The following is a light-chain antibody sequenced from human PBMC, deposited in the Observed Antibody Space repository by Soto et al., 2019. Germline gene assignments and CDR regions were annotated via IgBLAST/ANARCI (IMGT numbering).Light chain of an antibody. V-gene: IGLV1-51*02. J-gene: IGLJ1*01. CDR3: GTWDSSLSEV. Sequence: QSVLTQPPSVSAAPGQKVTISCSGSSSNIGNNYVSWYQQLPGTAPKLLIYENNKRPSGIPDRFSGSKSGTSATLGITGLQTGDEADYYCGTWDSSLSEVFGTGTKVTVL. CDR1: SSNIGNNY. CDR2: ENN.